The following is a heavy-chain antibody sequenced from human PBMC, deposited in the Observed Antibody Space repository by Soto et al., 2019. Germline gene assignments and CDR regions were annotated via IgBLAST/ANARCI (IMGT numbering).Heavy chain of an antibody. V-gene: IGHV1-2*02. Sequence: ASVKVSCKASGYTFTGYYIHWVRQAPGQGLEWMGWINPNNGDTNYAQKFQGRVSMTRDTSTSTAYMELSSLRFDDTAVYYCARHSGYDYVFDYWGQGTLVTVPS. CDR3: ARHSGYDYVFDY. D-gene: IGHD5-12*01. CDR1: GYTFTGYY. CDR2: INPNNGDT. J-gene: IGHJ4*02.